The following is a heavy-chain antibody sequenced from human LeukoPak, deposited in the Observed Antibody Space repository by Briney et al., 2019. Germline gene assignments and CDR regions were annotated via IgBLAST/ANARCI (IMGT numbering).Heavy chain of an antibody. CDR2: INPNGGNT. Sequence: ASVKVSCKASGYTFTSYDINWVRRATGQGLEWMGWINPNGGNTGYAQKFQGRVTMTRNTSISTAYMELSSLRSEDTAVYYCARRGDILTGYRLLGYWGEGTLVTVSS. CDR3: ARRGDILTGYRLLGY. V-gene: IGHV1-8*01. D-gene: IGHD3-9*01. J-gene: IGHJ4*02. CDR1: GYTFTSYD.